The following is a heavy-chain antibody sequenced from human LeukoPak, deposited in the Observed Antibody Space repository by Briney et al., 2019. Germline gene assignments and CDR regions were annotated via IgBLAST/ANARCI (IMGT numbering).Heavy chain of an antibody. CDR2: ILSDGTSE. D-gene: IGHD3-10*01. J-gene: IGHJ5*02. CDR1: GFTFSSYG. CDR3: AKVYYPHIPTSFNFAGDP. V-gene: IGHV3-33*06. Sequence: GRSLRLSCAASGFTFSSYGMHWVPQAPGKGLEWVAVILSDGTSEYYADSVKGRFTISRDNSKSTLYLQMNSLRAGDTAVYYCAKVYYPHIPTSFNFAGDPWGQGNLVSVSS.